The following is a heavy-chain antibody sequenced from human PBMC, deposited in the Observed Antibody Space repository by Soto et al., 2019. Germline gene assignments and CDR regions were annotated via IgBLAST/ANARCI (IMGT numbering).Heavy chain of an antibody. J-gene: IGHJ5*02. Sequence: SETLSLTCTVSGASISSGGHYWSWIRQHPGKGLEWIGYIYYSGNTYYNPSPKSRVLISIDTSKNQFSLRLSSVTAADTAVYYCARDYFGSGSYYTKGNWFDPWGQGALVTVSS. CDR1: GASISSGGHY. V-gene: IGHV4-31*03. D-gene: IGHD3-10*01. CDR3: ARDYFGSGSYYTKGNWFDP. CDR2: IYYSGNT.